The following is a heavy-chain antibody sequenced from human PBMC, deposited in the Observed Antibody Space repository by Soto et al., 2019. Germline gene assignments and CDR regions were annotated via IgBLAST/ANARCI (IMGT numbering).Heavy chain of an antibody. CDR2: MNPNSGNT. CDR1: GYTLTSYD. V-gene: IGHV1-8*01. D-gene: IGHD3-3*01. J-gene: IGHJ4*02. CDR3: ARLAYYDFWSGYTLYDY. Sequence: ASVKVSCKASGYTLTSYDINWVRQATGQGLEWMGWMNPNSGNTGYAQKFQGRVTMTRNTSISTAYTELSSLRSEDTAVYYCARLAYYDFWSGYTLYDYWGQGTLVTVSS.